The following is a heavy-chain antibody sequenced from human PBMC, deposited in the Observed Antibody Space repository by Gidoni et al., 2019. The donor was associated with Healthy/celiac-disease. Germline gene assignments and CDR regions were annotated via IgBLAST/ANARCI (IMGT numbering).Heavy chain of an antibody. V-gene: IGHV1-18*01. Sequence: QVQLVQSGAEVKKPGASVKVSCKASGYTFTSYGISWVRQAPGQGLEWMGWISAYNGNTNYAQKLQGRVTMTTDTSTSTAYMELRSLRSDDTAVYYCARTPDIVVVPAAITRVYYYYYYMDVWGKGTTVTVSS. CDR1: GYTFTSYG. CDR2: ISAYNGNT. J-gene: IGHJ6*03. D-gene: IGHD2-2*01. CDR3: ARTPDIVVVPAAITRVYYYYYYMDV.